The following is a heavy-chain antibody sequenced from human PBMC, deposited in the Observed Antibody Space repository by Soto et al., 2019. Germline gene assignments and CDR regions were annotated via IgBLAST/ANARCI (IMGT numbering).Heavy chain of an antibody. D-gene: IGHD3-10*01. CDR2: ISGSGDNT. CDR1: GFTFDNYA. Sequence: GGSLRLSCAASGFTFDNYAMSWVRQPPGKGLEWVSSISGSGDNTYYADSVEGRFTISRDNSKNTLYLQMSSLRPEDTAIYYCAKNSGPGTYYHNSVPSLYNFDYWGQGTLVTVSS. CDR3: AKNSGPGTYYHNSVPSLYNFDY. V-gene: IGHV3-23*01. J-gene: IGHJ4*02.